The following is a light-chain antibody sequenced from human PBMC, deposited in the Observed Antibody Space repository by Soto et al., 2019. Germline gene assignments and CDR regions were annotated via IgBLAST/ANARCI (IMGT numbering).Light chain of an antibody. V-gene: IGKV3-11*01. J-gene: IGKJ5*01. CDR2: DAS. CDR3: QQHSNWPPT. CDR1: QSVSSY. Sequence: EIVLTQSPATLSLSPGERATLSCRASQSVSSYLAWYQQKPGQAPRLLIYDASHRATGIPARFSGSGSGTDFTLTISSLEPEDFAVYYCQQHSNWPPTFGQGTRLEIK.